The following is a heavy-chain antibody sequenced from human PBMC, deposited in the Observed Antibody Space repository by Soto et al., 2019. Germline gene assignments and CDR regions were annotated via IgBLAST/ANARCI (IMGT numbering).Heavy chain of an antibody. CDR3: ARQAFRFYYYDSSGYLEFDY. J-gene: IGHJ4*02. V-gene: IGHV5-10-1*01. CDR2: IDPSDSYT. D-gene: IGHD3-22*01. Sequence: SWIRQPPGKGLEWMGRIDPSDSYTNYSPSFQGHVTISADKSISTAYLQWSSLKASDTAMYYCARQAFRFYYYDSSGYLEFDYWGQGTLVTVSS.